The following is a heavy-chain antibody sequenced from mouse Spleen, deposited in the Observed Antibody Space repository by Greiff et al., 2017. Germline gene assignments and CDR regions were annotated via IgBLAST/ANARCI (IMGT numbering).Heavy chain of an antibody. V-gene: IGHV1-74*01. Sequence: QVQLQQPGAELVKPGASVKVSCKASGYTFTSYWMHWVKQRPGQGLEWIGRIHPSDSDTNYNQKFKGKATLTVDKSSSTAYMQLSSLTSEDSAVYYCAIGITTVALYWYFDVWGAGTTVTVSS. J-gene: IGHJ1*01. D-gene: IGHD1-1*01. CDR2: IHPSDSDT. CDR1: GYTFTSYW. CDR3: AIGITTVALYWYFDV.